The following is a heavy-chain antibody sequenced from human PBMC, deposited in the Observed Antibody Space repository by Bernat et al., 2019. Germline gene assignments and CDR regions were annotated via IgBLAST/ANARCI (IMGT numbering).Heavy chain of an antibody. V-gene: IGHV3-30*03. CDR3: ATAPSGELAPPFDY. D-gene: IGHD1-26*01. CDR2: ISYDGSNK. J-gene: IGHJ4*02. Sequence: QVQLVESGGGVVQPGRSLRLSCSASGFTFSSYGMHWVRQAPGKGLEWVAVISYDGSNKYYADSVKGQFSISRDNCKNTLYLQMNSLRAEETAVYYCATAPSGELAPPFDYWGQGAVITISS. CDR1: GFTFSSYG.